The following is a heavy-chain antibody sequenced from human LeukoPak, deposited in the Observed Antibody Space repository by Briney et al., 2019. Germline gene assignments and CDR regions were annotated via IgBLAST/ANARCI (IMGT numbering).Heavy chain of an antibody. CDR1: GFNFRDYT. J-gene: IGHJ4*02. V-gene: IGHV3-21*01. Sequence: PGGSLRLSCVASGFNFRDYTMHWVRQAPGRGLEGVSSISASSHYIFYADSVKGRFTISRDNSNNSLFLQVKSLRAEDTAVYYCAKGRSWYYFDYWGQGTLVTVSS. CDR2: ISASSHYI. D-gene: IGHD6-13*01. CDR3: AKGRSWYYFDY.